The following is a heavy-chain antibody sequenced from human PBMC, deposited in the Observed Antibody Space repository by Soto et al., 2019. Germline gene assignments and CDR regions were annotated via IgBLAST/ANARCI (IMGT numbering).Heavy chain of an antibody. Sequence: PSETLSLTCPVSGGSVSSGSYYWSWIRQPPGKGLEWIGYIYYSGSTNYNPSLKSRVTISVDTSKNQFSLKLSSVTAADTAVYYCARGLYFDYWGQGTLVTVSS. CDR2: IYYSGST. CDR3: ARGLYFDY. CDR1: GGSVSSGSYY. V-gene: IGHV4-61*01. J-gene: IGHJ4*02.